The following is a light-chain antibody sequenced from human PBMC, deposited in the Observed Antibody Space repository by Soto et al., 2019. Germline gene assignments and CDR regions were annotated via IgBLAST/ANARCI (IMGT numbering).Light chain of an antibody. V-gene: IGKV1-39*01. CDR2: GAS. Sequence: EMQIAQSPSRLSTAIGDRVTITCRASQSMKEYLNWYRNIPGAAPKLLXCGASNFESGVLSRFSGSGSRTEFSLIILSLQPADFSAYYGQQGYRTTPSTVSQGTRLEIK. CDR3: QQGYRTTPST. J-gene: IGKJ5*01. CDR1: QSMKEY.